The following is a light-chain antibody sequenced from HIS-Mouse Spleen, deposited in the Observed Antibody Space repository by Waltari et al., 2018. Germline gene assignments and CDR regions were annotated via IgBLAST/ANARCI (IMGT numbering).Light chain of an antibody. CDR1: SSDVGCYNL. CDR2: EGS. J-gene: IGLJ2*01. Sequence: QSALTQPRSVSGSPGQSITIPCTATSSDVGCYNLVSWYQQHPGKAPKLMIYEGSKRPSGVSNRFSGSKSGNTASLTISGLQAEDEADYYCCSYAGSSTLVFGGGTKLTVL. CDR3: CSYAGSSTLV. V-gene: IGLV2-23*01.